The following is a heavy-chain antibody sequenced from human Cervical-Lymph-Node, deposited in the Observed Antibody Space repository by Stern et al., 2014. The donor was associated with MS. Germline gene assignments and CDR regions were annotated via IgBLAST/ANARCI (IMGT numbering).Heavy chain of an antibody. CDR3: SRDASGDY. CDR2: SRNKAKSYTT. J-gene: IGHJ4*02. Sequence: EVQLVESGGGLVQPGGSRRLSCAASGFTFSDYYIDWVRQAPGKGLEWVGRSRNKAKSYTTDYAASVKGRFTISRDDSKKSVYLQMNSLKTEDTAVYYCSRDASGDYWGPGTVVTVSS. V-gene: IGHV3-72*01. CDR1: GFTFSDYY.